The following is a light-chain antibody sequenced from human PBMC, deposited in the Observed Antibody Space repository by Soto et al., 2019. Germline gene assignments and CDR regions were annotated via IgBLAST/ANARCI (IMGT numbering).Light chain of an antibody. CDR1: QSVSSSY. Sequence: EIVLNQSPGTVSLTPGKRATLSCSASQSVSSSYLAWYQQKPGQAPRVFIYGASTRATGIPDRFSGSGSGTDFTLTISRLEPEDFAVYYCQQQGRSWITFGQGTRLEIK. J-gene: IGKJ5*01. V-gene: IGKV3-20*01. CDR3: QQQGRSWIT. CDR2: GAS.